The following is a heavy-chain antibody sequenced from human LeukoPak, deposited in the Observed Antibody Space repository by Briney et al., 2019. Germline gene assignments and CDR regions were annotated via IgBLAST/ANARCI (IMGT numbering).Heavy chain of an antibody. D-gene: IGHD3-22*01. J-gene: IGHJ3*02. Sequence: GGSLRLSCAASGFTFSSYAMSWVRQAPGKGLEWVSAISGRGDDTYYADSVKGRFTISRDNSKNTLYLQMNSLRAEDTAVYYCARQDVYYYDSSGSTQDAFDIWGQGTMVTVSS. CDR3: ARQDVYYYDSSGSTQDAFDI. CDR2: ISGRGDDT. V-gene: IGHV3-23*01. CDR1: GFTFSSYA.